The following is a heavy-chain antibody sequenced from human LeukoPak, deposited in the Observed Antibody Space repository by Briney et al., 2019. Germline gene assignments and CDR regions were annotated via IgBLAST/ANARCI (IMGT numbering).Heavy chain of an antibody. CDR3: ARDNEAWYFDL. CDR1: GFTFDDYT. CDR2: ISWDGSSR. V-gene: IGHV3-43*01. J-gene: IGHJ2*01. Sequence: GGSLRLSCAASGFTFDDYTMHWVRQAPGKGLEWVSLISWDGSSRYYADSVKGRFTISRDNSKNSLYLQMNSLRTEDTALYYCARDNEAWYFDLWGRGTPVAVSS.